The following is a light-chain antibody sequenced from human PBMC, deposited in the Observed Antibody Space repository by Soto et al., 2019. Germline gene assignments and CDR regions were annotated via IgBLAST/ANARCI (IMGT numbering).Light chain of an antibody. CDR3: QQSYSTPLT. Sequence: DIQMTQSPSSLSASVGDRVTITCRASQSITTNLNWYQQKPGETPNLLIYAASTLHFGVPSRFSGSGSGTDFTLTISSLQPEDFATYFCQQSYSTPLTFGPGTKVDIK. CDR1: QSITTN. V-gene: IGKV1-39*01. CDR2: AAS. J-gene: IGKJ3*01.